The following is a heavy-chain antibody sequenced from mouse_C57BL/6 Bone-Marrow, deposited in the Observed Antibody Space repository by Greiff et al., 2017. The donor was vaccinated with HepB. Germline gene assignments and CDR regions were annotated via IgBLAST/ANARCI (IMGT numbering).Heavy chain of an antibody. CDR2: IYPGSGST. Sequence: VQLQQPGAELVKPGASVKMSCKAPGYTFTSYWITWVKQRPGQGLEWIGDIYPGSGSTNYNEKFKSKATLTVDTSSSTDYMQLSSLTSEDSAVYYCAREENSSGYVAWFAYWGQGTLVTVSA. J-gene: IGHJ3*01. V-gene: IGHV1-55*01. CDR1: GYTFTSYW. CDR3: AREENSSGYVAWFAY. D-gene: IGHD3-2*02.